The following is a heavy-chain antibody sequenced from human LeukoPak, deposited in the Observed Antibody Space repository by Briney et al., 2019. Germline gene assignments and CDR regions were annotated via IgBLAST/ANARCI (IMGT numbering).Heavy chain of an antibody. J-gene: IGHJ4*02. CDR1: GGSISSYY. Sequence: PSETLSLTCTVSGGSISSYYWSWIRQPPGKGLEWIGYIYYSGSTNYNPSLMSRVTISVDTSKNQFSLKLSSVTAADTAVYYCARFWSGYPNYFDYWGQGTLVTVSS. CDR2: IYYSGST. CDR3: ARFWSGYPNYFDY. D-gene: IGHD3-3*01. V-gene: IGHV4-59*01.